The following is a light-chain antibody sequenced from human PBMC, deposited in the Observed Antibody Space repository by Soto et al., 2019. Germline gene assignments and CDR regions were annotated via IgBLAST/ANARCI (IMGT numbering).Light chain of an antibody. V-gene: IGKV1-27*01. Sequence: DIPMTQAPSSLSASVGDRVTITCRARQGISTYLAWYQQKPGKVPKLLISAAYTLQAGVPPRFGGSGSGTDFTLTISSLQPEDVATYYCQKYDNAPLTFGGGTKVEIK. CDR3: QKYDNAPLT. CDR2: AAY. CDR1: QGISTY. J-gene: IGKJ4*01.